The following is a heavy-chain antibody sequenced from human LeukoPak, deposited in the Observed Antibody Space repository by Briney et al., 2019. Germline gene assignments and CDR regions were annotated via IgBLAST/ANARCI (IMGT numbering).Heavy chain of an antibody. CDR2: MSSGGSTI. J-gene: IGHJ3*02. Sequence: PGGSLRLSCAASGFTFSSYAMTWVRQAPGKGLARVSYMSSGGSTISYADSVKGRFTISRDNAENSLYLQMNSLRVEDTAVYYCARVLRGGYSGYTFDIWGQGTMVTVSS. CDR1: GFTFSSYA. CDR3: ARVLRGGYSGYTFDI. V-gene: IGHV3-48*04. D-gene: IGHD4-23*01.